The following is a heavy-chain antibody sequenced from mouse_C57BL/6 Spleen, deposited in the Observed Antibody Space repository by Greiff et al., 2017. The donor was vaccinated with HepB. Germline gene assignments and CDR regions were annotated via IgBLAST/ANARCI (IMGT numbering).Heavy chain of an antibody. V-gene: IGHV1-7*01. D-gene: IGHD2-4*01. CDR3: ERRVYDYEGYFDY. CDR1: GYTFTSYW. Sequence: QVQLQQSGAELAKPGASVKLSCKASGYTFTSYWMHWVKQRPGQGLEWIGYINPSSGYTKYNQKFKDKATLTADKSSSTAYMQLSSLTYEDSAVYYCERRVYDYEGYFDYWGQGTTLTVSS. CDR2: INPSSGYT. J-gene: IGHJ2*01.